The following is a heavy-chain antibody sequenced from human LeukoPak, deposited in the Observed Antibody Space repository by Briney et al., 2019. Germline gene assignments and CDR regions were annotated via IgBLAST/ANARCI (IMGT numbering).Heavy chain of an antibody. D-gene: IGHD2-21*02. V-gene: IGHV3-23*01. CDR2: ISGSGGST. J-gene: IGHJ4*02. CDR1: GFTFSNAW. Sequence: GGSLRLSCAASGFTFSNAWMSWVRQAPGKGLEWVSAISGSGGSTYYADSVKGRFTISRDNSKNTLYLQMNSLRAEDTAVYYCAKARGLAYCGGDCYFFDYWGQGTLVTVSS. CDR3: AKARGLAYCGGDCYFFDY.